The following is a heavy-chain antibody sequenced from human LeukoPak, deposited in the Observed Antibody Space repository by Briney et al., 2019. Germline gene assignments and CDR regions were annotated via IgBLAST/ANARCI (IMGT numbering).Heavy chain of an antibody. CDR3: ARGKTSTHYPAPFGFDY. Sequence: GGSRRLSCAASGFSVSINYMNWVRQAPGKGLEWVSVIFSGGTTYCADSVKGRFTISRDTSKNMLYLQMTSVRVDDTAVYYCARGKTSTHYPAPFGFDYWGQGTLVTVSP. CDR1: GFSVSINY. J-gene: IGHJ4*02. CDR2: IFSGGTT. V-gene: IGHV3-53*01. D-gene: IGHD2/OR15-2a*01.